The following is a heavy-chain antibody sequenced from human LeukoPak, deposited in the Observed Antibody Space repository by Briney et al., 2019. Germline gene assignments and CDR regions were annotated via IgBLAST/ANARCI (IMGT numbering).Heavy chain of an antibody. D-gene: IGHD3-10*01. CDR1: GTSISSGGYY. Sequence: SQTLSLTCTVSGTSISSGGYYWSWIRQHPGKGLECIAYIYHTGSTYYKPSLKSRVIISVDTSQNQFSLTLSSVTAADTAAYYCARVIGPGSSIDYWGQGTQVTVSS. J-gene: IGHJ4*02. CDR2: IYHTGST. V-gene: IGHV4-31*03. CDR3: ARVIGPGSSIDY.